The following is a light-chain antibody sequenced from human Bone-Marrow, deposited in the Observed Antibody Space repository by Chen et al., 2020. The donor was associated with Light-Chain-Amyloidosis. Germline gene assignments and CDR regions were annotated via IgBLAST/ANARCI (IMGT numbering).Light chain of an antibody. CDR1: SSDVGGDNH. V-gene: IGLV2-14*01. CDR3: SSYTITNTLV. J-gene: IGLJ1*01. CDR2: EVT. Sequence: QSALTQSSSVSRSPGQSITISCTGTSSDVGGDNHVSWYQQHPDKAPKLMIYEVTNRPSWVPDRFSGSKSDNTASLTISGLQTEDEADYFCSSYTITNTLVFGSGTRVTVL.